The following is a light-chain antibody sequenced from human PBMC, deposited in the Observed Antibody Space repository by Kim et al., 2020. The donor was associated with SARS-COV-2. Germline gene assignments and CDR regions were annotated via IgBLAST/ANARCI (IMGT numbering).Light chain of an antibody. V-gene: IGLV1-44*01. Sequence: ELTQPPSASGTPGQRVTISCSGSSSNIGSNTVNWYQQLPGTAPKLLIYSNNQRPSGVPDRFSGSKSGTSASLAISGLQSEDEADYYCAAWDDSLNGAVFGGGTQLTVL. CDR2: SNN. J-gene: IGLJ7*01. CDR1: SSNIGSNT. CDR3: AAWDDSLNGAV.